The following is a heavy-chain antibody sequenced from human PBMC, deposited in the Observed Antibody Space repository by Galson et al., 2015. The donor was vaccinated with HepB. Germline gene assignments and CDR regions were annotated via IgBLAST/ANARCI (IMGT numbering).Heavy chain of an antibody. CDR3: ARDLESYCSSTSCYQGYYFDY. D-gene: IGHD2-2*01. CDR2: ISYDGSNK. Sequence: SLRLSCAASGFTFSSYAMRWVRQAPGKGLEWVAVISYDGSNKYYADSVKGRFTISRDNSKNTLYLQMNSLRAEDTAVYYCARDLESYCSSTSCYQGYYFDYWGQGTLVTVSS. J-gene: IGHJ4*02. V-gene: IGHV3-30*04. CDR1: GFTFSSYA.